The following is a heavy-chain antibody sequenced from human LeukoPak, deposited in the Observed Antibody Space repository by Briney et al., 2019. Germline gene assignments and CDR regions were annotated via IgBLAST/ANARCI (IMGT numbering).Heavy chain of an antibody. CDR1: GGSISSSSYY. CDR2: IYYSGST. V-gene: IGHV4-39*01. J-gene: IGHJ5*02. Sequence: PSETLSLTFTVSGGSISSSSYYWGWIRQPPGKGPEWIGSIYYSGSTYYNPSLKSRVTISVDTSKNQFSLKLSSVTAADTAVYYCASVGGLYLFDPWGQGTLVTVSS. CDR3: ASVGGLYLFDP. D-gene: IGHD3-16*01.